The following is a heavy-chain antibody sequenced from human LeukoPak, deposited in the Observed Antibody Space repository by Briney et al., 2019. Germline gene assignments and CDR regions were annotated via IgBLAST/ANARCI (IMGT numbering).Heavy chain of an antibody. V-gene: IGHV3-11*06. J-gene: IGHJ3*02. CDR2: ISTSSGYT. CDR3: AYESSGYHQRSDAFDI. CDR1: GFTFSDSY. Sequence: GGSLRLSCTASGFTFSDSYMNWIRQAPGKGPEWISLISTSSGYTDYADSVKGRFTISRDNAKNSLYLQMDSLRVEDTAMYYCAYESSGYHQRSDAFDIWGRGTVVIVSS. D-gene: IGHD3-22*01.